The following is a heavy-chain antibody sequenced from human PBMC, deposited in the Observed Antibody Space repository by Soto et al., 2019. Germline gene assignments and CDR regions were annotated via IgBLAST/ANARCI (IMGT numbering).Heavy chain of an antibody. J-gene: IGHJ5*02. CDR1: GYTLTELS. V-gene: IGHV1-24*01. CDR3: ARVEDGSGFDP. Sequence: GASVKVSCKVSGYTLTELSMHWVRQAPGKGLEWMGGFDPEDGETIYAQKFQGRVTMTEDTSTSTAYMELRSLRSDDTAVYYCARVEDGSGFDPWGQGTLVTVSS. D-gene: IGHD3-10*01. CDR2: FDPEDGET.